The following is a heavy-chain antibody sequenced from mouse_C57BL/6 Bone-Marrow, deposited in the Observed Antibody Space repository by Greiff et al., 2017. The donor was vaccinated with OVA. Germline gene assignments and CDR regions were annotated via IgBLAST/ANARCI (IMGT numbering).Heavy chain of an antibody. CDR3: ARERYGNYEHFDV. J-gene: IGHJ1*03. D-gene: IGHD2-1*01. CDR2: IYPGSGST. CDR1: GYTFTSYW. Sequence: VQLQQPGAELVKPGASVKMSCKASGYTFTSYWITWVKQRPGQGLEWIGDIYPGSGSTNYNEKFKSKATLTVDTSSSTAYMQLSSLTSEDSAVYYCARERYGNYEHFDVWGTGTTVTVSS. V-gene: IGHV1-55*01.